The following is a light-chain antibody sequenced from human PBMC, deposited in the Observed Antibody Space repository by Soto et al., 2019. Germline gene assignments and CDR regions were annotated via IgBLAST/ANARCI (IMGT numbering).Light chain of an antibody. CDR3: SSYSSSDTLV. CDR2: DVR. J-gene: IGLJ2*01. CDR1: SSDVGGHNF. V-gene: IGLV2-14*03. Sequence: QLVLTQPASVSGSPGQSITISCTGTSSDVGGHNFVSWYQQHPGRAPKLMIYDVRNRPSGVSNRFSGSKSANTASLVISGLQAEDEADYYCSSYSSSDTLVFGGWTKVTVL.